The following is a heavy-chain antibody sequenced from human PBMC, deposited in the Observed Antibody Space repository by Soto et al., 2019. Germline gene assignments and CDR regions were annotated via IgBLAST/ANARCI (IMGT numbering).Heavy chain of an antibody. V-gene: IGHV3-23*01. J-gene: IGHJ4*02. CDR1: GFTFSSYA. D-gene: IGHD3-22*01. Sequence: EVQLLESGGGLVQPGGSLRLSCAASGFTFSSYAMSWVRQAPGKGLEWVSAISGSGGSTYYADSVKGRFPISRDNSKNTLYLQMNSLRAEDTAVYYCAKVGYDSSGYYLVYWGQGTLVTVSS. CDR2: ISGSGGST. CDR3: AKVGYDSSGYYLVY.